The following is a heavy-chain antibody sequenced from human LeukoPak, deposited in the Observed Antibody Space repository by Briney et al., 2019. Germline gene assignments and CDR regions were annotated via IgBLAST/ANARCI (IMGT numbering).Heavy chain of an antibody. V-gene: IGHV3-23*01. CDR3: AKDEAHDGYNSRGLGYPDY. Sequence: GGSLRLSCEASGFTFSSYAMTWVRQAPGKGLEWVSDISGSAGTIFYADSVKGRFTISRDNSKNTLYLQMNSLRAEDTALYYCAKDEAHDGYNSRGLGYPDYWGQGTLVTVSS. CDR1: GFTFSSYA. J-gene: IGHJ4*02. CDR2: ISGSAGTI. D-gene: IGHD5-24*01.